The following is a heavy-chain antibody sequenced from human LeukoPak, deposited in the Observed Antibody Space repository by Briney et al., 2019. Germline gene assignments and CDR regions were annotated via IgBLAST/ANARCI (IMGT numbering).Heavy chain of an antibody. CDR3: ARDGGIQLWFNLDWFDP. Sequence: ASVKVSCKASGYTFTSYAIHWVRQAPGQRLEWMGWISAGNGNTKYSQNFQGRVTFISNTSATTAFMELSSLRSEDAAVYYCARDGGIQLWFNLDWFDPWGQGTLVTVSS. J-gene: IGHJ5*02. V-gene: IGHV1-3*01. CDR2: ISAGNGNT. D-gene: IGHD5-18*01. CDR1: GYTFTSYA.